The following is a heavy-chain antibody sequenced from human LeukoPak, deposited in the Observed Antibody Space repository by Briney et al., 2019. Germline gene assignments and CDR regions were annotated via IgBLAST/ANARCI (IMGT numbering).Heavy chain of an antibody. CDR1: GGPISTYY. J-gene: IGHJ4*02. V-gene: IGHV4-59*01. D-gene: IGHD3-10*01. Sequence: SETLSLTCTVSGGPISTYYWSWIRQSPGKGLEWIGYIYYSGSSSYNPSLESRVTMSVDTSKNQFSLKLSSVTAADTAVYYCARVLVSWGVRGAPFYFDYWGQGTLVTVSP. CDR2: IYYSGSS. CDR3: ARVLVSWGVRGAPFYFDY.